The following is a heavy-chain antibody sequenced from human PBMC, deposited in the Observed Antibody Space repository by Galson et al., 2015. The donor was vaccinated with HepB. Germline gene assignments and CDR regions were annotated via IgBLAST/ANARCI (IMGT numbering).Heavy chain of an antibody. J-gene: IGHJ3*02. CDR1: GFTFSSYG. CDR2: IWYDGSNK. D-gene: IGHD6-19*01. V-gene: IGHV3-33*01. Sequence: SLRLSCAASGFTFSSYGMHWVRQAPGKGLEWVAVIWYDGSNKYYADSVKGRFTISRDNSKNTLYLQMNSLRAEDTAVYYCASIPPPMAGDDAFDIWGQGTMVTVSS. CDR3: ASIPPPMAGDDAFDI.